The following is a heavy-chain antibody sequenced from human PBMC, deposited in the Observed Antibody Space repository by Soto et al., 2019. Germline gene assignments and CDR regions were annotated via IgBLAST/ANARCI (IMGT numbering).Heavy chain of an antibody. CDR1: GGTFSSYT. D-gene: IGHD3-10*01. CDR3: ARVGGGSGSYPTPYYFDY. CDR2: IIPILGIA. V-gene: IGHV1-69*02. J-gene: IGHJ4*02. Sequence: QVQLVQSGAEVKKPGSSVKVSCKASGGTFSSYTISWVRQAPGQGLEWMGRIIPILGIANYAQKFQGRVTITADESTRTAYMELSSLRSEDTAVYYCARVGGGSGSYPTPYYFDYWGQGTLVTVSS.